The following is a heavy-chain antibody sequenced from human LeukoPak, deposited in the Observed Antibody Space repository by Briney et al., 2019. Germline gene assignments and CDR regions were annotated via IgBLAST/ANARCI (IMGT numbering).Heavy chain of an antibody. J-gene: IGHJ6*03. V-gene: IGHV3-30*02. D-gene: IGHD2-2*01. Sequence: GGSLRLSCAASGFTFSSYGIHWVRQAPGKGLQWVASTRNDGSKMFYTDSVKGRFTVSRDNSKNALYLQMNSLRAEDTAVYYCAKDPWTSSYEADYYYYMDVWGKGTTVTVSS. CDR2: TRNDGSKM. CDR3: AKDPWTSSYEADYYYYMDV. CDR1: GFTFSSYG.